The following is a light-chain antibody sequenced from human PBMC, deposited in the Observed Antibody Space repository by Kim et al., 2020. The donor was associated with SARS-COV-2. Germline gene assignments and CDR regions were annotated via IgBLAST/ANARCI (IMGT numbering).Light chain of an antibody. J-gene: IGKJ2*01. CDR2: DVS. CDR1: QEITKY. V-gene: IGKV1-33*01. Sequence: DIQMTQSPSSLSASVGDRVTITCQATQEITKYLNWFQQKPGKAPNLLIFDVSRLKPGVPSRFSGGGSGTNFIFTISSLQPEDVATYFCQQYDDLPYTFGQGTRVEI. CDR3: QQYDDLPYT.